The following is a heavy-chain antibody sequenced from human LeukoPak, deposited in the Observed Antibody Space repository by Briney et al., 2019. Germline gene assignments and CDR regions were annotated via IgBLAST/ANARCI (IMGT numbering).Heavy chain of an antibody. V-gene: IGHV3-30*02. D-gene: IGHD2-21*01. CDR2: IWYDGSNK. CDR3: AKEFNRGLPDY. J-gene: IGHJ4*02. CDR1: GFTFSSYG. Sequence: GGSLRLSCAASGFTFSSYGMHWVRQAPGKGLEWVAVIWYDGSNKYYADSVKGRFTISRDNSKNTLYLQTSSLRAEDTAVYYCAKEFNRGLPDYWGQGTLVTVPS.